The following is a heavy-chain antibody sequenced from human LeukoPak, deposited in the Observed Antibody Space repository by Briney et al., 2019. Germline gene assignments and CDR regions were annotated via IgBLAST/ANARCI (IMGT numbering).Heavy chain of an antibody. Sequence: SETLSLTCTASGGSISSYYWSWIRQPAGKGLEWIGRIYTSGSTNYNPSLKSRVTMSVDTSKNQFSLKLSSVTAADTAVYYCARDTYSTHLGSFDYWGQGTLVTVSS. D-gene: IGHD6-13*01. V-gene: IGHV4-4*07. CDR3: ARDTYSTHLGSFDY. CDR2: IYTSGST. CDR1: GGSISSYY. J-gene: IGHJ4*02.